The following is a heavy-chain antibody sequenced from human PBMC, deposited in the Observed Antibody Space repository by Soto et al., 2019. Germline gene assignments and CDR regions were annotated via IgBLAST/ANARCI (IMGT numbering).Heavy chain of an antibody. CDR1: GGSISSGGYS. CDR2: TYHSGST. V-gene: IGHV4-30-2*01. Sequence: SETLSLTCAVSGGSISSGGYSWSWIRQPPGKGLEWIGYTYHSGSTYYNPSLKSRVTISVDRSKNQFSLKLSSVTAADTAVYYCARAQTAFWSGYYYYYYGMDVWGQGTTVTVSS. D-gene: IGHD3-3*01. CDR3: ARAQTAFWSGYYYYYYGMDV. J-gene: IGHJ6*02.